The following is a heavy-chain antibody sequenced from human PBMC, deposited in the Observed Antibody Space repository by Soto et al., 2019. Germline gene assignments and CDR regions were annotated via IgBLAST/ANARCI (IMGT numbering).Heavy chain of an antibody. CDR1: GGTFSSYA. V-gene: IGHV1-69*12. D-gene: IGHD5-18*01. CDR2: IIPIFGTA. Sequence: QVQLVQSGAEVKKPGSSVKVSCKASGGTFSSYAISWVRQAPGQGLEWMGGIIPIFGTANYAQKFQGRVTITADESTSTGYMELSSLRSEDTAVYYCATVDTAMVYYYYGMDVWGQWTTVTVSS. CDR3: ATVDTAMVYYYYGMDV. J-gene: IGHJ6*02.